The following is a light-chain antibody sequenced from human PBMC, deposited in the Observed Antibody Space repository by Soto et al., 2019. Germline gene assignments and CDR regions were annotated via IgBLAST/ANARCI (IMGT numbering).Light chain of an antibody. J-gene: IGKJ5*01. CDR3: QQYTNWPPNT. Sequence: EFVLTQSPGTLSLSPGERATLSCRASQTVRNNYLAWYQQKPGQAPRLLIYDASSRATGIPDRFSGGGSGTDFTLTISSLEPEDFAVYYCQQYTNWPPNTFGQGTRLEIK. CDR1: QTVRNNY. CDR2: DAS. V-gene: IGKV3-20*01.